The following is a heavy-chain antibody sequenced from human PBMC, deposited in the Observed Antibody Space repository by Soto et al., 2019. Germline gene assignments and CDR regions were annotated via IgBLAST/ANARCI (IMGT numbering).Heavy chain of an antibody. D-gene: IGHD3-10*01. CDR3: VKARGMGVRGVITYVFWFDP. CDR2: ISSNGGST. CDR1: GFTFSSYA. V-gene: IGHV3-64D*08. Sequence: GGSLRLSCSASGFTFSSYAMHWVRQAPGKGLEYVSAISSNGGSTYYADSVKGRFTISRDNSKNTLYLQMSSLRAEDTAVYYCVKARGMGVRGVITYVFWFDPWGQGTLVTVSS. J-gene: IGHJ5*02.